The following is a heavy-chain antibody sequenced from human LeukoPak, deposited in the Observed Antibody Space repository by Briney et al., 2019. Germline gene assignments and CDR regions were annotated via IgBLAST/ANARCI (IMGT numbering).Heavy chain of an antibody. Sequence: SETLSLTCTVSGGSISSSSYYWGWIRQPPGKGLEWIGSIYYSGSTYYNPSLKSRVTISVDTSKNQFSLKLSSVTAADTAVYYCAREGVEYDSSGYYWHWFDPWGQGTLVTVSS. CDR3: AREGVEYDSSGYYWHWFDP. CDR1: GGSISSSSYY. D-gene: IGHD3-22*01. V-gene: IGHV4-39*02. J-gene: IGHJ5*02. CDR2: IYYSGST.